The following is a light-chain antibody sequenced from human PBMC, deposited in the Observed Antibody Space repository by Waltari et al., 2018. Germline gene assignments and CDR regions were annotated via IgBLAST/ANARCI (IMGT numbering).Light chain of an antibody. V-gene: IGLV2-8*01. CDR3: SSYAGSNNLV. Sequence: QPALTQPPSASGSPGQSVTISCTRTSSDVGGANYVSWYQQHPGKAPKLMIYEVSKRPSGVPDRFSGSKSGNTASLTVSGLQAEDEADYYCSSYAGSNNLVFGGGTKLTVL. CDR1: SSDVGGANY. CDR2: EVS. J-gene: IGLJ2*01.